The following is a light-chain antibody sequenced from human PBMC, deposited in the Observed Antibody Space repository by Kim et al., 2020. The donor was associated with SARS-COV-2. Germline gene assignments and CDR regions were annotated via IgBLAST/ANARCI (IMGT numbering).Light chain of an antibody. V-gene: IGKV1-33*01. J-gene: IGKJ4*01. Sequence: ASVGDRVMITCQASQDVSKYLNWYQLKPGKAPKLLIYDASNLYTGVPSRFRGRGSGTRFTFTINSLQPEDIASYYCQQYDGLPPTFGGGTKVDIK. CDR2: DAS. CDR3: QQYDGLPPT. CDR1: QDVSKY.